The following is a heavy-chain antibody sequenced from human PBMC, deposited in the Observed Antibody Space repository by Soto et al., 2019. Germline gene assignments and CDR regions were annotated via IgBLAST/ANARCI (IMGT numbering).Heavy chain of an antibody. CDR3: AHRFDWYYFNY. CDR2: IYWHGDK. V-gene: IGHV2-5*01. Sequence: SGPTLVNPTQTLTLTCTFSGFSLSTSGVGVGWIRQPPGKALEWLALIYWHGDKRYSPSLKSRLTITKDTSKNRVVLTMTNVVPADTATYFCAHRFDWYYFNYWGQGTLVTVSS. CDR1: GFSLSTSGVG. D-gene: IGHD3-9*01. J-gene: IGHJ4*02.